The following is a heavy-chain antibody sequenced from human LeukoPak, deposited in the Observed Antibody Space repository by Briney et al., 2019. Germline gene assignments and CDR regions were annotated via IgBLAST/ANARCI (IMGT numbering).Heavy chain of an antibody. CDR3: VRELRGGYFDF. CDR2: FYPSSGTS. J-gene: IGHJ4*02. Sequence: ASVKVSCKASGYTFTDYYIHWVSQAPGRAHEYVGVFYPSSGTSHSPQRFRGRVTLTSDTSASTVYVEVGSLKSEDTAIYYCVRELRGGYFDFWGQGTLVTVSS. D-gene: IGHD2-21*01. CDR1: GYTFTDYY. V-gene: IGHV1-46*03.